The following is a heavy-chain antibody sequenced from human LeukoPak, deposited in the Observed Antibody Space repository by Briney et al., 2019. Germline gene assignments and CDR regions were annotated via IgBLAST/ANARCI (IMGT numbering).Heavy chain of an antibody. CDR2: IGGYTGHT. CDR1: GYSFTSYG. Sequence: ASVKVSCKTSGYSFTSYGVTWVRQAPGQGLEWMGWIGGYTGHTNYVQKFQGRVTMTTDTSTSTAYMELRSLTSDDTAVYYCARDGSCSGGSCAMDGWFDPWGQGTLATVSS. V-gene: IGHV1-18*01. J-gene: IGHJ5*02. D-gene: IGHD2-15*01. CDR3: ARDGSCSGGSCAMDGWFDP.